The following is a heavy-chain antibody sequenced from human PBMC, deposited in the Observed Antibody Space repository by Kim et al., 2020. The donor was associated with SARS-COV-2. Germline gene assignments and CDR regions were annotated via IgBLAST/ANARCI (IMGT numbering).Heavy chain of an antibody. V-gene: IGHV3-23*01. CDR3: AKDPWNYEAKILDY. Sequence: GGSLRLSCAASGFTFSSYAMSWVRQAPGKGLEWVSAISGSGGSTYYADSVKGRFTISRDNSKNTLYLQMNSLRAEDTAVYYCAKDPWNYEAKILDYWGQGTLVTVSS. CDR2: ISGSGGST. CDR1: GFTFSSYA. D-gene: IGHD1-7*01. J-gene: IGHJ4*02.